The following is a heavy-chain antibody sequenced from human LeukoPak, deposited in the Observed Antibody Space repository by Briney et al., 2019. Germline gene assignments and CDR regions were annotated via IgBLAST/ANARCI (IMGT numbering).Heavy chain of an antibody. CDR1: GGSISSGGYS. V-gene: IGHV4-30-2*01. D-gene: IGHD2-21*02. CDR2: IYHSGST. J-gene: IGHJ6*02. Sequence: SETLSLTCAVSGGSISSGGYSWSWIRQPPGKGLEWIGYIYHSGSTYYNPSLKSRVTISVDRSKNQFSLKLSSVTAADTAVYYCARLSGGNSNYYYGMDVWGQGTTVTVSS. CDR3: ARLSGGNSNYYYGMDV.